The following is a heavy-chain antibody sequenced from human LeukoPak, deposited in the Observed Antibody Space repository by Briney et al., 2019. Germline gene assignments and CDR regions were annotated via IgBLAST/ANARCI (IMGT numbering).Heavy chain of an antibody. CDR3: ARDYYGSGNYFI. V-gene: IGHV4-59*01. D-gene: IGHD3-10*01. Sequence: SETLSLTCTVSGGSISSYYWSWIRQPPGKGLEWIGYIYYSGSTNYNPSLKSRVTISIDTSKNQFSLNLSSVTAADTAVYYCARDYYGSGNYFIWGQGTLVTVSS. CDR2: IYYSGST. J-gene: IGHJ4*02. CDR1: GGSISSYY.